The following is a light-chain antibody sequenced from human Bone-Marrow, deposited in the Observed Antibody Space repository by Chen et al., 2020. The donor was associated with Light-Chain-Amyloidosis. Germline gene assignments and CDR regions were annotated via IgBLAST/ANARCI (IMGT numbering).Light chain of an antibody. CDR2: EVT. CDR1: SIDVGGDNH. V-gene: IGLV2-14*01. J-gene: IGLJ1*01. CDR3: SSYTITNTLV. Sequence: QSALTQPASVSGSPGQSITNSCTGTSIDVGGDNHVSWYQQHPDKAPKIMIYEVTNRPSWVPDRFSGSKSDNTASLTISGLQTEDEADYFCSSYTITNTLVFGSGTRVTVL.